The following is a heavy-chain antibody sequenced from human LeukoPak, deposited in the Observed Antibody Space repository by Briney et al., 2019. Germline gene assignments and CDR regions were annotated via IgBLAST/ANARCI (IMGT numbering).Heavy chain of an antibody. V-gene: IGHV1-69*04. D-gene: IGHD4-17*01. CDR2: IITIFGIA. Sequence: ASVKVSCKASGGTFSSYAISWVRQAPGQGLEWMGRIITIFGIANYAQKFQGRVTITADKYTSTAYMELSRLRSEDTGVYYCARDATTVTTLGYWGQGTLVTVSS. CDR1: GGTFSSYA. J-gene: IGHJ4*02. CDR3: ARDATTVTTLGY.